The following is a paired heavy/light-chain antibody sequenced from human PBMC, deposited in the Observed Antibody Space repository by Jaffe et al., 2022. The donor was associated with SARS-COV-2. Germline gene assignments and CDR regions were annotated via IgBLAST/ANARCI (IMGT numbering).Heavy chain of an antibody. CDR3: VGGSGFLFDH. D-gene: IGHD3-3*01. Sequence: EVHLVESGGGLVQPGGSLRLSCAASGFTFSNYWMNWVRQAPGKGLEWVANIKGDGSEKHYVDSVKGRFSISRDNAKNSLFLQMDSLRDEDTAVYYCVGGSGFLFDHWGQGTLVTVSS. J-gene: IGHJ4*02. CDR2: IKGDGSEK. CDR1: GFTFSNYW. V-gene: IGHV3-7*03.
Light chain of an antibody. CDR1: QSVLSTSNNKNY. Sequence: DIVMTQSPDSLAVSLGERATINCKSSQSVLSTSNNKNYLVWFQQKPGQPPKLLIYWASTRDSGVPDRFSGSGSGTDFTLTISSLQAEDVAVYYCHQYYSAPLTFGGGTKVEIK. CDR2: WAS. CDR3: HQYYSAPLT. V-gene: IGKV4-1*01. J-gene: IGKJ4*01.